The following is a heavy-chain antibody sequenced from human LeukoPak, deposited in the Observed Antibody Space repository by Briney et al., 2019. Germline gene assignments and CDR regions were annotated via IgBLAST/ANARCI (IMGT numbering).Heavy chain of an antibody. CDR1: GFTFSSYS. J-gene: IGHJ4*02. Sequence: GGSLRLSCAASGFTFSSYSMNWVRQAPGKGLGWVSSISSSSSYIYYADSVKGRFTISRDNAKNSLYLQMNSLRAEDTAVYYCASEGYCSSTSCRDYWGQGTLVTVSS. V-gene: IGHV3-21*01. CDR2: ISSSSSYI. CDR3: ASEGYCSSTSCRDY. D-gene: IGHD2-2*01.